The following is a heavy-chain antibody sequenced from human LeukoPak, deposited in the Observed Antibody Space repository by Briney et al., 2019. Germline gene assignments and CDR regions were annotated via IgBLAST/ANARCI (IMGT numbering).Heavy chain of an antibody. CDR3: ARGNIAAAGIHY. Sequence: GGSLRFSCAASGFTFSSYWMHWVRQAPGKGLVWVSRINGDGSSTTYVDSVMGRFTISRDNAKNTLYLQMNSVRAEDTAVYYCARGNIAAAGIHYWGQGTLVIVSS. J-gene: IGHJ4*02. D-gene: IGHD6-13*01. CDR1: GFTFSSYW. V-gene: IGHV3-74*01. CDR2: INGDGSST.